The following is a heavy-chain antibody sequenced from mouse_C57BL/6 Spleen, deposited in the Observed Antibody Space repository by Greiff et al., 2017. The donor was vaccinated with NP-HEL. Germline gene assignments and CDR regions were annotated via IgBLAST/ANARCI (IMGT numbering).Heavy chain of an antibody. CDR2: INPNNGGT. CDR1: GYTFTDYN. V-gene: IGHV1-18*01. CDR3: ARRSGVYWYFDV. J-gene: IGHJ1*03. D-gene: IGHD4-1*01. Sequence: VQLQQSGPELVKPGASVKIPCKASGYTFTDYNMDWVKQSHGKSLEWIGDINPNNGGTIYNQKFKGKATLTVDKSSSTAYMELRSLTSEDTAVYYCARRSGVYWYFDVWGTGTTVTVSS.